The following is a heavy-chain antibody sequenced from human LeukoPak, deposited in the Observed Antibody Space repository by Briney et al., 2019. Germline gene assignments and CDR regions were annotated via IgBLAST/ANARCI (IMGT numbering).Heavy chain of an antibody. CDR1: GFTFSTFV. D-gene: IGHD7-27*01. V-gene: IGHV3-23*01. CDR3: VKGHWADD. Sequence: GGSLRLSCAASGFTFSTFVMSWVRQAPGKGLEWVSTIYDGGVYTYYADSVKGRFTISRGDSEDTLYLQMSSLRVGDTAKYYCVKGHWADDWGQGTLVTVSS. CDR2: IYDGGVYT. J-gene: IGHJ4*02.